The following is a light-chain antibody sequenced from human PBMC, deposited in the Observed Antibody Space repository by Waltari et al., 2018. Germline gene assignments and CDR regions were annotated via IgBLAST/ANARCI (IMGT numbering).Light chain of an antibody. V-gene: IGKV4-1*01. J-gene: IGKJ1*01. CDR3: QQYYSTPQT. CDR1: QSVLYSPNNKNY. CDR2: WAS. Sequence: DIVMTQSPDSLAVSLGERATINCKSSQSVLYSPNNKNYLAWYQQKPGQPPKRLIYWASTRESGGPDRFSGSGSGTDFTLTISSLQAEDVAVYYCQQYYSTPQTFGQGTKVEIK.